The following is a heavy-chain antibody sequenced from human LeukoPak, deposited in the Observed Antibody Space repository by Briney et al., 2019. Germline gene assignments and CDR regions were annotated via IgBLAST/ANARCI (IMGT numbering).Heavy chain of an antibody. Sequence: VGSLRLSCAASGFTFSPYAMHWVRQAPGKGLEWVAMIWYNGKNKHYADSVKGRFTISRDNSKNTLDLQMNSLRADDTAVYYCVIDPSNSGWAFEYWGQGTQVTVSS. CDR3: VIDPSNSGWAFEY. CDR2: IWYNGKNK. CDR1: GFTFSPYA. D-gene: IGHD6-19*01. J-gene: IGHJ4*02. V-gene: IGHV3-33*01.